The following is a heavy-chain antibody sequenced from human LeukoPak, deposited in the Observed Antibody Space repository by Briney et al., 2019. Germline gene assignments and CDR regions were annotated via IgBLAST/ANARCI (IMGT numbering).Heavy chain of an antibody. Sequence: PGRSLRLSCTASGFTFGDYAMSWFRQAPGKGLEWVGFIRSRAYGGTTEYAASVKGRFIISRDDPKSIAYLQMNSLKTEDSAVYYCTSHVYYDSSGYYSGDYWGRGTLVTVSS. V-gene: IGHV3-49*03. CDR2: IRSRAYGGTT. CDR3: TSHVYYDSSGYYSGDY. CDR1: GFTFGDYA. D-gene: IGHD3-22*01. J-gene: IGHJ4*02.